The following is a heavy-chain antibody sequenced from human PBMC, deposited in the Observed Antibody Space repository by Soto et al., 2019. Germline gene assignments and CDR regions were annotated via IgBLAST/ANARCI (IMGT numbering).Heavy chain of an antibody. J-gene: IGHJ4*02. D-gene: IGHD1-1*01. CDR3: AGGTLTATTATDY. V-gene: IGHV4-34*01. CDR1: CGTLNGYY. Sequence: SETLSLTCAFYCGTLNGYYWRWIRQPPGKGLEWIGEIDQSRDTNYNPSLKSRVSISLDTSNNHFSLKLRSVAAADSAVYYCAGGTLTATTATDYWGQGSLVTVSS. CDR2: IDQSRDT.